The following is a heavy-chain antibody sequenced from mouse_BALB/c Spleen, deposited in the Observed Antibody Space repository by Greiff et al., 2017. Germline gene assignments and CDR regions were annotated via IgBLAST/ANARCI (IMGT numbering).Heavy chain of an antibody. V-gene: IGHV5-6*01. CDR3: ARHRAARATMDY. J-gene: IGHJ4*01. CDR1: GFTFSSYG. CDR2: ISSGGSYT. Sequence: EVQVVESGGDLVKPGGSLKLSCAASGFTFSSYGMSWVRQTPDKRLEWVATISSGGSYTYYPDSVKGRFTISRDNAKNTLYLQMSSLKSEDTAMYYCARHRAARATMDYWGQGTSVTVSS. D-gene: IGHD3-1*01.